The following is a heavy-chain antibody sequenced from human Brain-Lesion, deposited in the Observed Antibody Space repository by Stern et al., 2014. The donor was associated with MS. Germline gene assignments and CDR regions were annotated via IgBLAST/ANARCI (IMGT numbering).Heavy chain of an antibody. D-gene: IGHD3-10*01. Sequence: VQLVESEAEVKKPGASVKVSCKASGYTFTGYYMHWVRQAPGQGLEWMGWINPNNGVTSSAQKFQGRVTMTTDTSISTAYMELTRLSSDDTAVYYCAKSWNYNPLSGFDYWGQGTLIIVSS. J-gene: IGHJ4*02. CDR3: AKSWNYNPLSGFDY. CDR1: GYTFTGYY. CDR2: INPNNGVT. V-gene: IGHV1-2*02.